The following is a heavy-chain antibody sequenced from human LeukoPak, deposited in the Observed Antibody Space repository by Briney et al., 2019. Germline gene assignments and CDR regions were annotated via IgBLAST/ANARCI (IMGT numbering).Heavy chain of an antibody. J-gene: IGHJ3*02. D-gene: IGHD1-26*01. V-gene: IGHV1-2*02. CDR2: INPNSGGT. CDR3: ARNKLVGATHTYDAFDI. CDR1: GYTFTGYY. Sequence: ASVKVSCKASGYTFTGYYMHWVRQAPGQGLEWMGWINPNSGGTNYAQKFQGRVTMTRDTSISTAYMELSRLRSDDTAVDYCARNKLVGATHTYDAFDIWGQGTMVTVSS.